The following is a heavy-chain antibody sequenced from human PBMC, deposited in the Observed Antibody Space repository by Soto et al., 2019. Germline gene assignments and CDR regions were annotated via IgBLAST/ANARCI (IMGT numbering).Heavy chain of an antibody. CDR3: ARGVGFGYYYYHMDL. CDR1: GDSINSDYYY. V-gene: IGHV4-61*01. Sequence: SETLSLTCTVSGDSINSDYYYWSWIRQPPGKGLEWIGYIYYSGSADYNPSLGSRVTISIDTSKNQFSLKLTSVTAADTAVYYCARGVGFGYYYYHMDLWGQGTTVTVSS. D-gene: IGHD3-10*01. J-gene: IGHJ6*02. CDR2: IYYSGSA.